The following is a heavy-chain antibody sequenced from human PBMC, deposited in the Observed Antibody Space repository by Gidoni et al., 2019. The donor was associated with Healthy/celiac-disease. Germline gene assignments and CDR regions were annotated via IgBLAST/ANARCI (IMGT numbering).Heavy chain of an antibody. CDR3: ARVAGGVAARPFDAFDI. V-gene: IGHV1-69*02. J-gene: IGHJ3*02. CDR1: GGTFSSYT. CDR2: IIPILGIA. D-gene: IGHD6-6*01. Sequence: QVQLVQSGAELKKPGSSVKVSCKASGGTFSSYTISWVRQAPGQGLEWMGRIIPILGIANYAQKFQGRVTITADNSTSTAYMELSSLRSEDTAVYYCARVAGGVAARPFDAFDIWGQGTMVTVSS.